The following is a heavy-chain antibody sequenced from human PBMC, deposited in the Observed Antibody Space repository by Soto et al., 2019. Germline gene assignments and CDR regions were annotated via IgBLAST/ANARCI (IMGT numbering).Heavy chain of an antibody. Sequence: LSLTCTVAGESISSGDHYWSWVRQSPGEGLEWIVIIYCSGNTYYNPSLKSRVSMSVDTSNNKSSMKLNSVTAADTAVYYCARDAGYCNSVSCYPYNMDVWGQGTTATAP. CDR1: GESISSGDHY. D-gene: IGHD2-15*01. CDR2: IYCSGNT. V-gene: IGHV4-30-4*01. CDR3: ARDAGYCNSVSCYPYNMDV. J-gene: IGHJ6*02.